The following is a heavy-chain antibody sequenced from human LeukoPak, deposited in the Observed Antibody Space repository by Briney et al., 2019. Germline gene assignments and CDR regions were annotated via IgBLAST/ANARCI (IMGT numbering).Heavy chain of an antibody. CDR3: ARGATTGDFDY. V-gene: IGHV1-2*02. CDR1: GYTFTGYY. Sequence: GASVKVSCKASGYTFTGYYIFWVRQAPGQGLEWMGWINPNSGGTNYAQKFQGGVTMTRDTSINTAYMELSRLRSDDTAVYYCARGATTGDFDYWGQGTLVAVSS. D-gene: IGHD1-26*01. J-gene: IGHJ4*02. CDR2: INPNSGGT.